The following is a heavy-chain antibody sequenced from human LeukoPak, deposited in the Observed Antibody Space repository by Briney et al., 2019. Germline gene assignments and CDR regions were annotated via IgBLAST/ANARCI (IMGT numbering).Heavy chain of an antibody. V-gene: IGHV1-2*02. D-gene: IGHD1-26*01. CDR2: INPNSGGT. CDR1: GHTFTAYY. Sequence: GASVKVSCKASGHTFTAYYMFWVRQAPGQGLEWMGWINPNSGGTNYAQKFQGRVTMTRDTSISTAYMELSRLRSDDTAVYCCARDRVGARRDAFDIWGQGTMVTVSS. J-gene: IGHJ3*02. CDR3: ARDRVGARRDAFDI.